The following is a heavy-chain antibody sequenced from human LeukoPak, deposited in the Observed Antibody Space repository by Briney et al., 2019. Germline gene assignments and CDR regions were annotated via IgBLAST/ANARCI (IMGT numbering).Heavy chain of an antibody. Sequence: ASVTVSFKASGYTFTVYYMHWVRQAPGQGLEWMGWINPNSGGTNYAQKFQGRVTMTRDTSISTAYMELSRLRSDDTAVYYCARAYCGGDCYSWYDYWGQGTLVTVSS. CDR1: GYTFTVYY. CDR2: INPNSGGT. CDR3: ARAYCGGDCYSWYDY. D-gene: IGHD2-21*02. V-gene: IGHV1-2*02. J-gene: IGHJ4*02.